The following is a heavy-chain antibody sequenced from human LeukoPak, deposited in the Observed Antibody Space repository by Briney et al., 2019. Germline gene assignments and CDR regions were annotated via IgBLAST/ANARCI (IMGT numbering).Heavy chain of an antibody. J-gene: IGHJ4*02. CDR1: GFIFSGYG. Sequence: PGGSLRLSCAASGFIFSGYGMHWVRQAPGKGLEWVAFIQYDGNNKYYADSVKGRFTISRDNSKNTLYLQMYSLRAEDTAVYYCAKDYYGSGSYQYYFDYWGQGTLVTVSS. CDR3: AKDYYGSGSYQYYFDY. V-gene: IGHV3-30*02. CDR2: IQYDGNNK. D-gene: IGHD3-10*01.